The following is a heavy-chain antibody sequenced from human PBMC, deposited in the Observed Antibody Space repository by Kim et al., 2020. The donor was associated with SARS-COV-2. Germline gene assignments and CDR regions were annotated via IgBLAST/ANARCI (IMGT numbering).Heavy chain of an antibody. D-gene: IGHD3-10*01. CDR3: ARDPRGTMVRGVQIDYYYYYGMDV. J-gene: IGHJ6*02. CDR2: ISAYNGNT. CDR1: GYTFTSYG. Sequence: ASVKVSCKASGYTFTSYGISWVRQAPGQGLEWMGWISAYNGNTNYAQKLQGRVTMTTDTSTSTAYMELRSLRSDDTAVYYCARDPRGTMVRGVQIDYYYYYGMDVWGQGTTVTVSS. V-gene: IGHV1-18*04.